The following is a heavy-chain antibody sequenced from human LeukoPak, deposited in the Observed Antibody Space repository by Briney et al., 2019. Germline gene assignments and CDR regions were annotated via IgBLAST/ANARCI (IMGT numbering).Heavy chain of an antibody. V-gene: IGHV3-30*18. CDR1: GFTFSSYG. CDR3: AKSRRSSGYYYLDY. CDR2: ISYDGSNK. J-gene: IGHJ4*02. D-gene: IGHD3-22*01. Sequence: PGRSLRLSCAASGFTFSSYGMHWVRQAPGKGLEWVAVISYDGSNKYYADSVKGRFTISRDNPKNTLYLQMNSLRAEDTAAYYCAKSRRSSGYYYLDYWGQGTLVTVSS.